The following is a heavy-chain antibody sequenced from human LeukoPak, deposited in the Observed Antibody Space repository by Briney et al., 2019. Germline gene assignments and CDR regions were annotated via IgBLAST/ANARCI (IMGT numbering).Heavy chain of an antibody. D-gene: IGHD3-10*01. CDR3: ARRSYYYGSGPYWFDP. CDR2: IYPGDSDT. CDR1: GYNFTNYW. Sequence: GESLKISCKGSGYNFTNYWIGWVRQMPGKGLEWMGIIYPGDSDTRYRPSFQGQVTISADKSISTAYLQWSSLKASDTAMYYCARRSYYYGSGPYWFDPWGQGTLVTVSS. V-gene: IGHV5-51*01. J-gene: IGHJ5*02.